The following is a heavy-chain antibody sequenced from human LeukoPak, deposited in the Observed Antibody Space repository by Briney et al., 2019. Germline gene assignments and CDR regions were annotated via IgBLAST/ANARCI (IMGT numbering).Heavy chain of an antibody. V-gene: IGHV1-18*01. CDR3: ARAPRRITMIVTSDY. CDR1: GYTFTSYG. J-gene: IGHJ4*02. CDR2: ISAYNGNT. D-gene: IGHD3-22*01. Sequence: ASVKVSCKASGYTFTSYGISWVRQAPGQGLEWMGWISAYNGNTNYAQKLQGRVTMTTDTSTSTAYMELRSLRSGDTAVYYCARAPRRITMIVTSDYWGQGTLVTVSS.